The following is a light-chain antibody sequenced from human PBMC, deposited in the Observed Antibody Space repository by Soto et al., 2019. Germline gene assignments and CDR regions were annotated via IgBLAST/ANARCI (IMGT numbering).Light chain of an antibody. V-gene: IGLV2-8*01. CDR2: EVT. J-gene: IGLJ1*01. CDR3: SSYAGKNPRYL. Sequence: QSVLTQPPSASGSPGQSVTISCTGTNGDVGNYNYVSWYQQHPGKAPKLIIYEVTERPSGVPNRFSGSKSDNTAYLTVSGLQADDAADYYCSSYAGKNPRYLFGIGTKLTV. CDR1: NGDVGNYNY.